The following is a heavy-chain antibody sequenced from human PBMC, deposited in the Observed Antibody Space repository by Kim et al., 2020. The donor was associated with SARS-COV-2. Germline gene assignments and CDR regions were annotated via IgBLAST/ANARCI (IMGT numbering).Heavy chain of an antibody. Sequence: AASVKGRFTISRDDSKNTAYLQMNSLKTEDTAVYYCTRTVDTPMVAIPCDYWGQGTLVTVSS. J-gene: IGHJ4*02. D-gene: IGHD5-18*01. V-gene: IGHV3-73*01. CDR3: TRTVDTPMVAIPCDY.